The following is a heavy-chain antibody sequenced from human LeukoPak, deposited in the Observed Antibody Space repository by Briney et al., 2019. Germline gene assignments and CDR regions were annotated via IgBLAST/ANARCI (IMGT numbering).Heavy chain of an antibody. D-gene: IGHD3-22*01. CDR2: IYYSGST. J-gene: IGHJ4*02. CDR1: GGSISSYY. CDR3: ARYYDSSGPFDY. Sequence: PSETLSLTRTVSGGSISSYYWSWIRQPPGKGLEWIGYIYYSGSTNYNPSLKSRVTISVDTSKNQFSLKLSSVTAADTAVYYCARYYDSSGPFDYWGQGTLVTVSS. V-gene: IGHV4-59*01.